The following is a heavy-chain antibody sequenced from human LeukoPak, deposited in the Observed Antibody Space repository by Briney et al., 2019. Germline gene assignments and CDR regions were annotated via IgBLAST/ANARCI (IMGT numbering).Heavy chain of an antibody. Sequence: PSETLSLTCTVSGGSISSSSYYWGWIRQPPGKGLEWIGSIYYSGSTYYNPSLKSRVTISVDTSKNQFSLKLSSVTAADTAVYYCARDTIDITMVQGVEYWGQGTLVTVSS. J-gene: IGHJ4*02. CDR2: IYYSGST. V-gene: IGHV4-39*07. CDR1: GGSISSSSYY. D-gene: IGHD3-10*01. CDR3: ARDTIDITMVQGVEY.